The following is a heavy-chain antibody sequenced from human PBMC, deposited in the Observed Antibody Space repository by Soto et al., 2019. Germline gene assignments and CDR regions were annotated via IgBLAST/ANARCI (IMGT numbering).Heavy chain of an antibody. D-gene: IGHD6-19*01. J-gene: IGHJ4*02. CDR1: GFAFNNFA. CDR3: ATSRPGAGAAY. V-gene: IGHV3-23*01. CDR2: IXGXVXXX. Sequence: GGSPRLSCVASGFAFNNFAMSWVRQAPGRGXGGVXGIXGXVXXXNXXAPVKGRFTISGDNSKTTLPPNGNSLRAEDTALYYGATSRPGAGAAYWGPETRVTASS.